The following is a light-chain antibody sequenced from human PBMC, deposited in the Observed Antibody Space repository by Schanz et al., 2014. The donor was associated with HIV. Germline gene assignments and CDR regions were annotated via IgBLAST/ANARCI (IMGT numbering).Light chain of an antibody. CDR3: CSYTSSSTWV. J-gene: IGLJ3*02. CDR1: TSNIGAGYD. Sequence: QSVLTQPPSVSGAPGQRVTISCIGSTSNIGAGYDVHWYQQLPGAAPRLLIYGDDSRPSGVPDRFSGSKSGTSASLAITGLQAEDEADYYCCSYTSSSTWVFGGGTKLTVL. V-gene: IGLV1-40*01. CDR2: GDD.